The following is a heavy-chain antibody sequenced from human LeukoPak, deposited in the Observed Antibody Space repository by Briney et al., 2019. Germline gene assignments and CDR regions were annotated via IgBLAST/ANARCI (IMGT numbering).Heavy chain of an antibody. Sequence: SVKVSCKASGGTFSSYAISWVRQAPGQGLEWMGGIIPIFGTANYAQKFQGRVTITADESTSTAYMELSSLRSEDTAVYYCARTGDSSGYYEGYFDYWGQGTLVTVSS. V-gene: IGHV1-69*01. CDR3: ARTGDSSGYYEGYFDY. J-gene: IGHJ4*02. CDR1: GGTFSSYA. D-gene: IGHD3-22*01. CDR2: IIPIFGTA.